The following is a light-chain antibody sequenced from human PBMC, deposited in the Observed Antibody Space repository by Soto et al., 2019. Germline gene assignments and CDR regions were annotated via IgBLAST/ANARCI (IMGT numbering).Light chain of an antibody. CDR3: QQYNNWPRAT. V-gene: IGKV3-15*01. J-gene: IGKJ4*01. Sequence: EVVLSQSPATLSLSPGERATLSCRASQSVSSNLAWYQQKPGQAPRLLMCRTSSRATGFPARFSGSGSGTEFNLTISSLQSEDFGVYYCQQYNNWPRATFGGGTKVDIK. CDR1: QSVSSN. CDR2: RTS.